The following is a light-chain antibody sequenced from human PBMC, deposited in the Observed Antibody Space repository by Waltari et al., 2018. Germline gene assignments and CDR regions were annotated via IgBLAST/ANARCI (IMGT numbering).Light chain of an antibody. CDR1: NIESKS. CDR2: YDN. J-gene: IGLJ1*01. Sequence: SYVLTQPPSVSVAPGETARITCGGNNIESKSVHWYRQRPGQAPVVVISYDNDRAAGIPERFSGSNSGNTATLTISRVEAGDEADYYCQVWDANTDPGVFGTGTEVTVL. CDR3: QVWDANTDPGV. V-gene: IGLV3-21*01.